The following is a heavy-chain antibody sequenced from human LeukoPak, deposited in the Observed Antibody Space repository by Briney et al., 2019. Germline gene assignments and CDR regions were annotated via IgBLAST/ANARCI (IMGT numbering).Heavy chain of an antibody. Sequence: GGSLRLSCAASGFTFSSYSMNWVRQAPRKGLEWVSSISSSSSYIYYADSVKGRFTISRDNAKNSLYLQMNSLRAEDTAVYYCAREPEEAGLPLDYWGQGTLVTVSS. CDR1: GFTFSSYS. V-gene: IGHV3-21*01. J-gene: IGHJ4*02. CDR3: AREPEEAGLPLDY. CDR2: ISSSSSYI. D-gene: IGHD1-14*01.